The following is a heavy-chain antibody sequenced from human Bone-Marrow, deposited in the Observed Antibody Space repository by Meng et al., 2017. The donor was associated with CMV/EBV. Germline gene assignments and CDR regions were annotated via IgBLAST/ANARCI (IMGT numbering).Heavy chain of an antibody. Sequence: ASVKVSCKASGYTFTDYYMHWVRQAPGQGLEWMGWINPNSGGTNYAQKFQGRVTMTRDTSISTAYMELSSLRSEDTAVYYCARVKQSSSLGPSYFMDVWGQGTTVTVSS. D-gene: IGHD6-6*01. CDR2: INPNSGGT. CDR3: ARVKQSSSLGPSYFMDV. V-gene: IGHV1-2*02. J-gene: IGHJ6*02. CDR1: GYTFTDYY.